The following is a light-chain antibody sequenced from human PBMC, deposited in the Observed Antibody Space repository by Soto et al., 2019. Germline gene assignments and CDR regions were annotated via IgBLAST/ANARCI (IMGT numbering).Light chain of an antibody. V-gene: IGKV3-20*01. CDR1: QSISSTY. CDR3: LQYGSSPPWT. Sequence: EIVLTRSPGTLSLSPGERATLSCRASQSISSTYLAWYQQKPGQAPRLLFYGASSRATDIPDRFSGSGSGTDFTLTISRLEPEDFAVYYCLQYGSSPPWTFGQGTKVEIK. CDR2: GAS. J-gene: IGKJ1*01.